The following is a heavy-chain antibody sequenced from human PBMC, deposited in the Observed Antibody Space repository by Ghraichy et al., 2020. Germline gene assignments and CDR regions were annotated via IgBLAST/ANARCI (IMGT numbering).Heavy chain of an antibody. Sequence: SETLSLTCTVSGGSISSSSYYWGWIRQPPGKGLEWIGSIYYSGSTYYNPSLKSRVTISVDTSKNQFSLKRSSVTAADTAVYYCASPALYGSGSYYKGHYYYYYMDVWGKGTTVTVSS. V-gene: IGHV4-39*01. J-gene: IGHJ6*03. CDR3: ASPALYGSGSYYKGHYYYYYMDV. D-gene: IGHD3-10*01. CDR2: IYYSGST. CDR1: GGSISSSSYY.